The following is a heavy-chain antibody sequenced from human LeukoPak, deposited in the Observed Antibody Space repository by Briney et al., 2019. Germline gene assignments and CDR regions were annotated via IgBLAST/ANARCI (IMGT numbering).Heavy chain of an antibody. CDR1: GYTFTGYY. CDR2: INPSGGST. CDR3: ARPSDDDYGDPFDY. Sequence: ASVKVSCKASGYTFTGYYMHWVRQAPGQGLEWMGIINPSGGSTSYAQKFQGRVTMTRDMSTSTAYMELSRLRSDDTAVYYCARPSDDDYGDPFDYWGQGTLVTVSS. D-gene: IGHD4-17*01. V-gene: IGHV1-46*01. J-gene: IGHJ4*02.